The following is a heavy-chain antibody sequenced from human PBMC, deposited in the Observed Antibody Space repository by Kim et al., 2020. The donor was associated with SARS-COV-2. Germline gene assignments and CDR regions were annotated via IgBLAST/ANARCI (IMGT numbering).Heavy chain of an antibody. CDR3: VALTSIAARVDY. CDR1: GFTFSSYA. J-gene: IGHJ4*02. D-gene: IGHD6-6*01. Sequence: GGSLRLSCAASGFTFSSYAMHWVRQAPGKGLEWVAVISYDGSNKYYANSVKGRFTISRDNSKNTLYLQMNSLRAEDTAVYYCVALTSIAARVDYWGQGTL. CDR2: ISYDGSNK. V-gene: IGHV3-30-3*01.